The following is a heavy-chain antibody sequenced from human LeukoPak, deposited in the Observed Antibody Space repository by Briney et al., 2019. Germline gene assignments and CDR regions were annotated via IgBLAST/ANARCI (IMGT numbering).Heavy chain of an antibody. CDR3: AREMASGVVLN. Sequence: PSETLSLTCTVSGGSINNYCWSWIRQPPGKGLEWIGFIHYSGSTNYNPSFKSRLTISVDTSKNQFSLKLSSVTAADTAVYYCAREMASGVVLNWGRGTLVTVSS. CDR2: IHYSGST. V-gene: IGHV4-59*01. D-gene: IGHD3-22*01. J-gene: IGHJ4*02. CDR1: GGSINNYC.